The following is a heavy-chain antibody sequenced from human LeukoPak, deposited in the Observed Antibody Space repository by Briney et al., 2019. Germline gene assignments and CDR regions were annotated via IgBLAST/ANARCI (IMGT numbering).Heavy chain of an antibody. CDR2: MNPNSGNT. D-gene: IGHD3-10*01. CDR1: GYTFTSYY. V-gene: IGHV1-8*03. CDR3: ARGNYGEWFDP. Sequence: ASVKVSCKASGYTFTSYYMHWVRQATGQGLEWMGWMNPNSGNTGYAQKFQGRVTITRNTSISTAYMELSSLRSEDTAVYYCARGNYGEWFDPWGQGTLVTVSS. J-gene: IGHJ5*02.